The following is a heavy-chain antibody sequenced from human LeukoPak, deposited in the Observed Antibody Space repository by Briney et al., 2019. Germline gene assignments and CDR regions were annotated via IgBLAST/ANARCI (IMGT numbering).Heavy chain of an antibody. V-gene: IGHV4-39*01. Sequence: PSETLSLTCTVSGGSIRSRSSYWGWIRRPPGKGLEWIGSIYYSGSTYYNPSLRSRVTISLDTSKNQFSLKLSSVTAADTAVYYCARLSCSSTSCYMFSHFYYYGMDVWGQGTTVTVSS. CDR2: IYYSGST. D-gene: IGHD2-2*02. J-gene: IGHJ6*02. CDR3: ARLSCSSTSCYMFSHFYYYGMDV. CDR1: GGSIRSRSSY.